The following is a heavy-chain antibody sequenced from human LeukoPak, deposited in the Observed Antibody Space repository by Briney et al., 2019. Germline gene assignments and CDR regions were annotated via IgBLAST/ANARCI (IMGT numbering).Heavy chain of an antibody. CDR3: ATADKYGSAAPYFQH. D-gene: IGHD3-10*01. CDR2: INPNSGGT. Sequence: GASVKVSCKASGYTFTGYYMHWVRQAPGQGLEWMGWINPNSGGTNYAQKFQGWVTMTRDTSISTAYMELSSLRSEDTAVYYCATADKYGSAAPYFQHWGQGTLVTVSS. V-gene: IGHV1-2*04. J-gene: IGHJ1*01. CDR1: GYTFTGYY.